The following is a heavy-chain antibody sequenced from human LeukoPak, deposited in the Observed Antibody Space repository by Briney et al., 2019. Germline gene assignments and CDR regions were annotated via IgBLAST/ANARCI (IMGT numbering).Heavy chain of an antibody. CDR1: GYTFTSYY. J-gene: IGHJ4*02. CDR3: ARGMMTTVTPIDY. V-gene: IGHV1-46*01. CDR2: INPSGGST. Sequence: ASVKVSCTASGYTFTSYYMHWVRQAPGQGLEWMGIINPSGGSTSYAQKFQGRVTMTRDTSTSTVYMELNSLRAEDTAVYYCARGMMTTVTPIDYWGQGTLVTVSS. D-gene: IGHD4-17*01.